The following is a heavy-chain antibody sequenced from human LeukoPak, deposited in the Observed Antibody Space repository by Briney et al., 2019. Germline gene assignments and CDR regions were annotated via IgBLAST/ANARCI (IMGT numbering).Heavy chain of an antibody. CDR2: ISGSGGST. V-gene: IGHV3-23*01. J-gene: IGHJ4*02. Sequence: PGGSLRLSCAASGFTFSSYVMSWVRQAPGKGLEWVSTISGSGGSTYYADSVKGRFTISRDNSKNTLYLQMNSLRAEDTAVYYCAKGDRSTTIPDYWGQGTLVTVSS. D-gene: IGHD2/OR15-2a*01. CDR1: GFTFSSYV. CDR3: AKGDRSTTIPDY.